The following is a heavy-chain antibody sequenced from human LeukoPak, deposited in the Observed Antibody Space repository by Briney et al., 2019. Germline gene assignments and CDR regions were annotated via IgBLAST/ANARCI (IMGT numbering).Heavy chain of an antibody. D-gene: IGHD3-3*01. CDR1: GGSIDYNYL. J-gene: IGHJ4*02. V-gene: IGHV4/OR15-8*02. CDR3: ARHYDFSSPYNN. Sequence: ETLSLTCVVSGGSIDYNYLWTWVRQPPGKGLDWIGEISHTEGAKYCPSLEGRVSISMDRSKNLFSLMLRSVTAADTAVYFCARHYDFSSPYNNWGQGILVTVSS. CDR2: ISHTEGA.